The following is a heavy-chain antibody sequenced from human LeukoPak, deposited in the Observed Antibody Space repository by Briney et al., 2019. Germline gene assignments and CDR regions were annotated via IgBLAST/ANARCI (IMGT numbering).Heavy chain of an antibody. CDR3: ARDRERLADY. CDR1: GFTFSSYA. D-gene: IGHD6-19*01. Sequence: PGGSLRLSCAASGFTFSSYAMSWVRQAPGKGLEWVAAIWDDGTIKKYADFVKGRFTISRDNSKNTLYLQMNSLRAEDTAIYYCARDRERLADYWGQGTLVTVSS. J-gene: IGHJ4*02. V-gene: IGHV3-33*08. CDR2: IWDDGTIK.